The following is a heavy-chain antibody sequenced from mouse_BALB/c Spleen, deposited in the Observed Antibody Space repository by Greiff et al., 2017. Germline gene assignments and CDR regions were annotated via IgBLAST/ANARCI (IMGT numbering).Heavy chain of an antibody. J-gene: IGHJ3*01. CDR1: GYSITSDYA. D-gene: IGHD1-1*01. CDR2: ISYSGST. V-gene: IGHV3-2*02. CDR3: ARGEYYGSRRFAY. Sequence: EVKLVESGPGLVKPSQSLSLTCTVTGYSITSDYAWYWIRQFPGNQLEWMGYISYSGSTSYNPSLKSRISITRDTSKNQFFLQLNSVTAEDTATYYGARGEYYGSRRFAYWGQGTLVTVSA.